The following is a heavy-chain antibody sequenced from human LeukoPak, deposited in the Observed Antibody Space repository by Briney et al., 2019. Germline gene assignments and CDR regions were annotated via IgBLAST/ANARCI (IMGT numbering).Heavy chain of an antibody. D-gene: IGHD3-22*01. CDR2: ISYDGSNK. Sequence: GRSLRLSCAASGFTFSSYAMHWVRQAPGKGLEWVAVISYDGSNKYYADSVKGRFTISRDNSKNTLYLQMNSLRAEDTAVYYCAKPRYDSSGYYRFDYWGQGTLVTVSS. CDR3: AKPRYDSSGYYRFDY. J-gene: IGHJ4*02. CDR1: GFTFSSYA. V-gene: IGHV3-30*18.